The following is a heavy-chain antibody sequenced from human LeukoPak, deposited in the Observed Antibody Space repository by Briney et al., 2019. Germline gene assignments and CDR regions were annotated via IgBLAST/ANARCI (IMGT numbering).Heavy chain of an antibody. CDR1: GFTFSSYA. D-gene: IGHD5-24*01. CDR2: ISYDGSNK. J-gene: IGHJ4*02. CDR3: ARARSDEDGYNYYFDY. Sequence: GRSLRLPCAASGFTFSSYAMHWVRQAPGKGLEWVAVISYDGSNKYYADSVKGRFTISRDNSKNTLYLQMNSLRAEDTAVYYCARARSDEDGYNYYFDYWGQGTLVTVSS. V-gene: IGHV3-30-3*01.